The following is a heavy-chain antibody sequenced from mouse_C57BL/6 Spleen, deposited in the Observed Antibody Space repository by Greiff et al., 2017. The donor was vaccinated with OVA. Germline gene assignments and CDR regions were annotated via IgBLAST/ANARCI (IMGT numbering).Heavy chain of an antibody. CDR3: ARSITTGGYFDV. V-gene: IGHV3-6*01. CDR1: GYSITSGYY. CDR2: ISYDGSN. J-gene: IGHJ1*03. Sequence: EVKLMESGPGLVKPSQSLSLPCSVTGYSITSGYYWNWIRQFPGNKLEWMGYISYDGSNNYNPSLKNRISITRDTSKNQFFLKLNSVTTEDTATYYCARSITTGGYFDVWGTGTTVTVSA. D-gene: IGHD1-1*01.